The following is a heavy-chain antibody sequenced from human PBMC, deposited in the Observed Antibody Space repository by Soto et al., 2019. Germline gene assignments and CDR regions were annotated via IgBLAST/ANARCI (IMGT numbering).Heavy chain of an antibody. Sequence: ASVKVSCKASGYTFSVFYMHCVLQAPGHELEWMGWINPNSGGTKSAEKFQGRVTMTRDTSISTAYMELSRLTSDDMAVYYCASAAVTGTAGLDFWGQGTQVTVSS. D-gene: IGHD6-19*01. CDR2: INPNSGGT. J-gene: IGHJ4*02. V-gene: IGHV1-2*02. CDR3: ASAAVTGTAGLDF. CDR1: GYTFSVFY.